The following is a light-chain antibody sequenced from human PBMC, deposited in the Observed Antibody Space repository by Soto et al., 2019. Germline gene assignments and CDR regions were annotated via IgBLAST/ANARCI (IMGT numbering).Light chain of an antibody. V-gene: IGLV2-18*01. CDR1: SIDVGNFDL. Sequence: QSVLTQPPSVSGSPGQSVTISCTGTSIDVGNFDLVSWYQQPPGTAPKLLIYQVSNRPSGVPDRFSGSQSGNTASLTISGLQAEDEADYYCSLKTSSVTGVFGGGTKVTVL. CDR2: QVS. J-gene: IGLJ3*02. CDR3: SLKTSSVTGV.